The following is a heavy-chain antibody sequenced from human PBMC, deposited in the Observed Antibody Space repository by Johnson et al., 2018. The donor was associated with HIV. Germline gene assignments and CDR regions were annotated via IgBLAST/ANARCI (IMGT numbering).Heavy chain of an antibody. CDR2: IRSKANSYAT. CDR1: GFTFSGSA. D-gene: IGHD6-13*01. Sequence: QLVESGGGVVQPGRSLRLSCAASGFTFSGSAMHWVRQASGKGLEWVGRIRSKANSYATAYAASVKGRFTISRDDSKNTAYLQMNSLRAEDTALYYCAKDRKGSSSWLRSGVAFDIWGQGTMVTVSS. V-gene: IGHV3-73*01. CDR3: AKDRKGSSSWLRSGVAFDI. J-gene: IGHJ3*02.